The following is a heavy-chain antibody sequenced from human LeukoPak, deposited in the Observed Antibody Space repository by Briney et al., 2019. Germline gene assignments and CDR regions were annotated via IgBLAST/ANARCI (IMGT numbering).Heavy chain of an antibody. CDR2: IWYDGSKK. V-gene: IGHV3-33*06. D-gene: IGHD4-17*01. CDR3: AKGVYGVEYFDY. Sequence: GSSLRLSCAASGFTFSSYGMHWVRQAPGKGLAWVAVIWYDGSKKYYADSVKGRFNISRDNSKNTLYLQMNSLRAEDTAVYYCAKGVYGVEYFDYWGQGTLVTVSS. J-gene: IGHJ4*02. CDR1: GFTFSSYG.